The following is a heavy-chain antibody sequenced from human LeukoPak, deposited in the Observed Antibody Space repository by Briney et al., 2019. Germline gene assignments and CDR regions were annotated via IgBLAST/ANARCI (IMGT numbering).Heavy chain of an antibody. CDR2: MNPNSGNT. J-gene: IGHJ3*02. CDR1: GYTFTSYD. Sequence: ASVKVSCKASGYTFTSYDINWVRQATGQGLKWMGWMNPNSGNTGYAQRFQGRVTMTRNTSISTAYMELSSLRSEDTAVYYCARGPPLHAFDIWGQGTMVTVSS. CDR3: ARGPPLHAFDI. V-gene: IGHV1-8*01.